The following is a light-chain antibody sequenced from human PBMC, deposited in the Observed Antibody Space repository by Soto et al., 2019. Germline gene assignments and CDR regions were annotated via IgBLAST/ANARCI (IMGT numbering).Light chain of an antibody. Sequence: QSVLTQPPSASGTPGQRVTISCSGSSSNIGSNYVYWYQQFPGTAPKLLIYRDDQRPSGVPDRFSGSKFGTSASLAISGLRSEDEADYYCAAWDDSLSGWVFGGGTKLTVL. CDR2: RDD. CDR3: AAWDDSLSGWV. CDR1: SSNIGSNY. J-gene: IGLJ3*02. V-gene: IGLV1-47*01.